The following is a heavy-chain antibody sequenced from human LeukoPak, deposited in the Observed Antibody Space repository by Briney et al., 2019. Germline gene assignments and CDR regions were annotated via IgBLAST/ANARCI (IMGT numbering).Heavy chain of an antibody. D-gene: IGHD1-14*01. Sequence: GRSLRLSCAASGFTFSRYGMHWVRHAPGKGLEWVAVVWSDGSNKYYADSVKGRFTISRDNSKNTLYLQMNSLRAEDTAVYYCAKDWSHRHYYYYMDVWGKGTTVTVSS. CDR3: AKDWSHRHYYYYMDV. CDR2: VWSDGSNK. J-gene: IGHJ6*03. CDR1: GFTFSRYG. V-gene: IGHV3-33*06.